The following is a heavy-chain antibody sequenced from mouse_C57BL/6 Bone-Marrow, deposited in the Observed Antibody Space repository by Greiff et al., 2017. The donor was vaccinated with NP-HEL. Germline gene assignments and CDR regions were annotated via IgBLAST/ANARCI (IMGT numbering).Heavy chain of an antibody. CDR2: IDPEYGDT. J-gene: IGHJ2*01. D-gene: IGHD2-3*01. CDR1: GFNIKDDY. CDR3: TIVVDGYYGY. Sequence: LVESGAELVRPGASVKLSCTASGFNIKDDYMHWVKQRPEQGLEWIGWIDPEYGDTEYASKFQGKATITADTSSNTAYLQHSSLTSEATAVYYCTIVVDGYYGYWGQGTTLTVSS. V-gene: IGHV14-4*01.